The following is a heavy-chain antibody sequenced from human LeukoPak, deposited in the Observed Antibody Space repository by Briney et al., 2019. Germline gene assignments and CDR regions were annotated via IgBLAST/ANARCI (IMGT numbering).Heavy chain of an antibody. CDR2: NYTSGST. D-gene: IGHD2-21*01. J-gene: IGHJ4*02. CDR3: ARDAYSGGFYFDY. Sequence: SDTLSLICTFSGGSNRNYYWICIRQPAGKGLEWIGRNYTSGSTNYNHTLKSQVTMSVDTSKNQFSLKLSSVTAADTAVYYCARDAYSGGFYFDYWGQGTLVTVSS. V-gene: IGHV4-4*07. CDR1: GGSNRNYY.